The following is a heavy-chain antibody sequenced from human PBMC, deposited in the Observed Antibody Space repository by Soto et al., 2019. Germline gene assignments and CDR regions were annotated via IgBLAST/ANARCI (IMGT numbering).Heavy chain of an antibody. CDR3: AGLAGYGDYVSLWDY. J-gene: IGHJ4*02. Sequence: SETLSLTCTVSGGSISSTSYYWGWIRQPPGEGLEWIGYIDNNGGISYNPSLRSRITITISVDTSKNQFSLKLSSVTAADTAVYYCAGLAGYGDYVSLWDYWGQGTLVTVSA. CDR2: IDNNGGI. V-gene: IGHV4-61*05. D-gene: IGHD4-17*01. CDR1: GGSISSTSYY.